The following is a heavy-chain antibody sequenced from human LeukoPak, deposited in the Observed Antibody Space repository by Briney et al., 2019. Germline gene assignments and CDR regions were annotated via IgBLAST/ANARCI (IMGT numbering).Heavy chain of an antibody. CDR1: GFTFSSYA. D-gene: IGHD3-16*01. V-gene: IGHV3-30*14. CDR3: ASRMLATGY. CDR2: ISYDGSNK. J-gene: IGHJ4*02. Sequence: GSLRLSCAASGFTFSSYAMHWVRQAPGKGLEWVAVISYDGSNKYYADSVKGRFTISRDNSKNTLYLQMNSLRAEDTAVYYCASRMLATGYWGQGTLVTVSS.